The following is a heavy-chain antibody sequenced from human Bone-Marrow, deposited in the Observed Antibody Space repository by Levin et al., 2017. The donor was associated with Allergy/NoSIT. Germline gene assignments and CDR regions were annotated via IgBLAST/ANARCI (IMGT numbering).Heavy chain of an antibody. Sequence: PGGSLRLSCAASGVTFSGYWMHWVRQAPGKGLMWVSRINSDRSSTNYADSVKGRFTISRDNAKNTLYLQMNSLRADDTAVYYCARAPFGGFDYWGQGTLVTVSS. CDR1: GVTFSGYW. CDR3: ARAPFGGFDY. J-gene: IGHJ4*02. CDR2: INSDRSST. V-gene: IGHV3-74*01. D-gene: IGHD4-23*01.